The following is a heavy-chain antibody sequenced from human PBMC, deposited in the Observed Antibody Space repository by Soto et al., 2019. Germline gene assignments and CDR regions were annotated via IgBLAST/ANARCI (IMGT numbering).Heavy chain of an antibody. CDR1: GFTFSSYW. Sequence: EVQLVESGGGLVQPGGSLRLSCAASGFTFSSYWMHWVRQAPGKGLLWVSRIKSAGSSTSDADSVKGRFTISRDNAKNTLYLQMNSLSGEDTAVYDCARDPFGENTYWGHGTLVTVSS. J-gene: IGHJ4*01. V-gene: IGHV3-74*01. CDR3: ARDPFGENTY. D-gene: IGHD3-10*01. CDR2: IKSAGSST.